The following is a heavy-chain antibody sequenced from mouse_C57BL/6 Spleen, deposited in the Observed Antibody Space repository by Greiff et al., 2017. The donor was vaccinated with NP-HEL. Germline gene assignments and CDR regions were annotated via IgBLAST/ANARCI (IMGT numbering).Heavy chain of an antibody. CDR2: IHPNSGST. CDR1: GYTFTSYW. D-gene: IGHD1-1*01. CDR3: ASPIYYYGSSLFDY. V-gene: IGHV1-64*01. Sequence: QVQLQQSGAELVKPGASVKLSCKASGYTFTSYWMHWVKQRPGQGLEWIGMIHPNSGSTNYNEKFKSKATLTVDKSSSTAYMQLSSLTSEDSAVYYCASPIYYYGSSLFDYWGQGTTLTVSS. J-gene: IGHJ2*01.